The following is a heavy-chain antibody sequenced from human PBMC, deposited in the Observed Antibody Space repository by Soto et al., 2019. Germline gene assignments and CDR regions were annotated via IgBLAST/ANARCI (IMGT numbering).Heavy chain of an antibody. V-gene: IGHV3-15*07. Sequence: GGSLRLSCAASGFTFSNAWMNWVRQAPGKGLEWVGRIKSKTDGGTTDYAAPVKGRFTISRDDSKNTLYLQMNSLKTEDTAVYYCTTDLTVRGVTHTPLRGMDVWGQGTTVTVSS. D-gene: IGHD3-10*01. J-gene: IGHJ6*02. CDR2: IKSKTDGGTT. CDR1: GFTFSNAW. CDR3: TTDLTVRGVTHTPLRGMDV.